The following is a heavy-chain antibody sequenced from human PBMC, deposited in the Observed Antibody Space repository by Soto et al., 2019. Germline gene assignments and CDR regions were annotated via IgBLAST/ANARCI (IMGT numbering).Heavy chain of an antibody. Sequence: GASVKVSCKASGSTFTSYDINWVRQAPGQGLEWMGWMNPNSGNTGYAQKFQGRVTMTRNTPISTAYMELSSLRSEDTAVYYCARVPQSTYCSSTSCYLDYWGQGTLVTAPQ. CDR2: MNPNSGNT. V-gene: IGHV1-8*01. CDR3: ARVPQSTYCSSTSCYLDY. CDR1: GSTFTSYD. J-gene: IGHJ4*02. D-gene: IGHD2-2*01.